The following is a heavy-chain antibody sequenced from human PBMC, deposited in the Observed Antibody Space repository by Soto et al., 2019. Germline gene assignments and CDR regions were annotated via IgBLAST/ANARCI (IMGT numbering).Heavy chain of an antibody. D-gene: IGHD2-21*02. CDR1: GGTFSSYS. CDR2: TIPIFGTR. V-gene: IGHV1-69*12. CDR3: ASCLVTSYFYYYGMDV. J-gene: IGHJ6*02. Sequence: QVQLVQSGAEVKKPGSSVKVSCKASGGTFSSYSISWVRQAPGQGLEWMGGTIPIFGTRNYAQKFQGRVTITADESTSTAYLELSSLRSEDTAVYYCASCLVTSYFYYYGMDVWGQGTTVTVSS.